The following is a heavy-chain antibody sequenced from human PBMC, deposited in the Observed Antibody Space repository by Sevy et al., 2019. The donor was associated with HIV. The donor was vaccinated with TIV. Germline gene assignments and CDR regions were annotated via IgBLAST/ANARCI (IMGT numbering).Heavy chain of an antibody. J-gene: IGHJ4*02. CDR1: GFTFSSYW. CDR2: IKQDGGAQ. CDR3: ARSTNSAALDY. D-gene: IGHD2-2*01. Sequence: GVSLRLSCAVSGFTFSSYWMSWVRQAPGKGLEWVANIKQDGGAQYYVDSVKGRFAISRDNAKNSLFLQMNSLRVEDTAVYYCARSTNSAALDYWGQGTPVTVSS. V-gene: IGHV3-7*01.